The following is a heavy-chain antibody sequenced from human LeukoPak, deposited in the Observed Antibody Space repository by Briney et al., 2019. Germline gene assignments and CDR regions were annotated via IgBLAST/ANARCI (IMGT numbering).Heavy chain of an antibody. Sequence: PGGSLRLSCAASGFTFSSYAMHWVRQAPGKGLEWVAVISYDGSNKYYADSVKGRFTISSDNSKNTLYLQMNSLRAEDTAVYYCARDRYYSYGYWGYYYYGMDVWGQGTTVTVSS. CDR1: GFTFSSYA. CDR2: ISYDGSNK. V-gene: IGHV3-30-3*01. J-gene: IGHJ6*02. CDR3: ARDRYYSYGYWGYYYYGMDV. D-gene: IGHD5-18*01.